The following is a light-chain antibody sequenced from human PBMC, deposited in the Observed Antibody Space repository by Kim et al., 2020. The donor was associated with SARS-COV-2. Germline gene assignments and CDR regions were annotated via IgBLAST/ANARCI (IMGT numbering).Light chain of an antibody. CDR2: QES. CDR3: QAWDSSTAV. V-gene: IGLV3-1*01. J-gene: IGLJ3*02. CDR1: KLGDKY. Sequence: VSAEQTASITCSGDKLGDKYACWYQQKPGQAPVLVIYQESKRPSGIPERFSRSNSGNTATLTISGTQAMDEADYYCQAWDSSTAVLGGGTQLTVL.